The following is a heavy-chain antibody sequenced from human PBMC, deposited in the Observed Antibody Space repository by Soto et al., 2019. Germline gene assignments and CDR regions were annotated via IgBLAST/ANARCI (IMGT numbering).Heavy chain of an antibody. V-gene: IGHV1-46*01. D-gene: IGHD3-10*01. J-gene: IGHJ6*02. CDR3: VRRLIWFGAKGGVDV. CDR2: INPNDGST. CDR1: GYTFTTYY. Sequence: QVQLVQSGAEVKKPGASVKVSCKASGYTFTTYYMHWVRQAPGQGLEWMGLINPNDGSTTYAQKFKGRVTLPRDTSLHTVYMELSSLRSDDTAMYFFVRRLIWFGAKGGVDVWGQGATVTVSS.